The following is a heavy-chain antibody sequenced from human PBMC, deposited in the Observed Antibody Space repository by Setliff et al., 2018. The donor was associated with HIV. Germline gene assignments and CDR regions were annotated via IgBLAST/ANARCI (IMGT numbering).Heavy chain of an antibody. Sequence: ASVKVSCKASGYTFTSYYMHWVRQAPGQGLEWMGWISAYNGNTNYAQKLQGRVTMTTDTSTSTAYMELRSLRSDDTAVYYCARVGGPYYDLLTGYYGAVDYWGQGTLVTVSS. J-gene: IGHJ4*02. D-gene: IGHD3-9*01. CDR1: GYTFTSYY. CDR3: ARVGGPYYDLLTGYYGAVDY. CDR2: ISAYNGNT. V-gene: IGHV1-18*04.